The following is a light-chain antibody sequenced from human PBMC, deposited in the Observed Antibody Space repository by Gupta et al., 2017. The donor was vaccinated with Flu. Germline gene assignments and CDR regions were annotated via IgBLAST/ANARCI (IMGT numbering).Light chain of an antibody. CDR3: GTWDSSLSAVV. Sequence: QSVLTQPPSVSAAPGQTVTISCSGSSSNIGNNYVSWYQQLQGTAPKLLIYENNKRPSGIPVRFSGSKSGTSATLGITGLQTGDEADYYCGTWDSSLSAVVFGGGTKLTVL. J-gene: IGLJ2*01. V-gene: IGLV1-51*02. CDR2: ENN. CDR1: SSNIGNNY.